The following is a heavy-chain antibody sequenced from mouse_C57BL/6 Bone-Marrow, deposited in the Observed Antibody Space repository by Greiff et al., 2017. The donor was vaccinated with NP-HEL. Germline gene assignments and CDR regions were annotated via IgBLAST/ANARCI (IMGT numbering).Heavy chain of an antibody. D-gene: IGHD1-1*01. CDR3: AVVARGHYY. V-gene: IGHV5-4*01. J-gene: IGHJ2*01. CDR2: ISDGGSYT. Sequence: DVQLVESGGGLVKPGGSLKLSCAASGFTFSSYAMSWVRQTPEKRLEWVATISDGGSYTYYPDNVKGRFTISRDNAKNNLYLQMSHLKSEDTAMYYCAVVARGHYYWGQGTTLTVSS. CDR1: GFTFSSYA.